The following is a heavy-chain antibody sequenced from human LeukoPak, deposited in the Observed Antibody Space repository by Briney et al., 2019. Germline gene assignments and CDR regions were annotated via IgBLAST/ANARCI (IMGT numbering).Heavy chain of an antibody. CDR3: ARVESIAVAGIDY. J-gene: IGHJ4*02. D-gene: IGHD6-19*01. CDR1: GGSISSYY. V-gene: IGHV4-59*01. Sequence: SETLSLTCTVSGGSISSYYWSWIRQPPGKGLEWIGYIYYSGSTNYNPSLKSRVAISVDTSKNQFSLKLSSVTAADTAVYYCARVESIAVAGIDYWGQGTLVTVSS. CDR2: IYYSGST.